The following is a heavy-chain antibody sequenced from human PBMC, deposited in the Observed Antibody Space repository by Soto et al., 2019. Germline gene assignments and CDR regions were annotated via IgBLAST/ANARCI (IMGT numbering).Heavy chain of an antibody. V-gene: IGHV4-30-4*02. J-gene: IGHJ5*02. CDR2: IYYTGIT. CDR3: ARALDYDFWGGRNWFAP. D-gene: IGHD3-3*01. CDR1: SVDLY. Sequence: SVDLYGRWIIQTQGKGLEWIGYIYYTGITYYNPSLKRRVTMSLDTSKNRLPLKLDSMTAADTAVYYCARALDYDFWGGRNWFAPWGQGTQVPVSS.